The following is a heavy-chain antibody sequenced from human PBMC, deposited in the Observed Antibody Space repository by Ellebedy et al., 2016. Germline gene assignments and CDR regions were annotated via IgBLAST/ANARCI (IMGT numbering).Heavy chain of an antibody. D-gene: IGHD6-19*01. CDR2: FSGSGGST. CDR3: AKGKDSSGWYFDY. J-gene: IGHJ4*02. Sequence: GGSLRLSXAASGFTFSSYAMSWVRQAPGKGLEWVSGFSGSGGSTYYADSVKGRFTISRDNSKNTLYLQMNSLRAEDTAVYYCAKGKDSSGWYFDYWGQGTLVTVSS. CDR1: GFTFSSYA. V-gene: IGHV3-23*01.